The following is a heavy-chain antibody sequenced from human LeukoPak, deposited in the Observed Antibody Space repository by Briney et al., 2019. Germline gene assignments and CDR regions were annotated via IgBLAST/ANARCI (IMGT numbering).Heavy chain of an antibody. V-gene: IGHV3-11*01. CDR3: ARQGSEIDY. CDR2: ISSSGDTI. CDR1: GFTLSHYY. Sequence: PGGSLRLSCAASGFTLSHYYMTWIRQVPGKGLEWLSCISSSGDTIYYADSVKGRSTVSRDNAKSSLYLQMNSLRAEDTAVYYCARQGSEIDYWGQGTLVTVSS. J-gene: IGHJ4*02.